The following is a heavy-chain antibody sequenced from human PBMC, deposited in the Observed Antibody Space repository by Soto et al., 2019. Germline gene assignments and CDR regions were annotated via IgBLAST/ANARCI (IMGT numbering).Heavy chain of an antibody. CDR1: GGSISSYY. J-gene: IGHJ6*02. CDR3: ARGEGYCPSTSCRFSSHLYYYGMDV. V-gene: IGHV4-4*07. Sequence: PSETLSLTCTVSGGSISSYYWIWIRQPAGKGLEWIGRIYTSGSTNYNPSLKSRVTMSVDTSKNQFSLNLSSVTAADTAVYYCARGEGYCPSTSCRFSSHLYYYGMDVWGQGTTVTVSS. D-gene: IGHD2-2*01. CDR2: IYTSGST.